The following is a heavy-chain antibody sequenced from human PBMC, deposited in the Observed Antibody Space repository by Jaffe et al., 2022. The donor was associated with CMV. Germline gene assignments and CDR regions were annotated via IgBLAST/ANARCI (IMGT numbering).Heavy chain of an antibody. D-gene: IGHD3-22*01. CDR2: IKEDGREK. CDR1: GFTFSNYY. CDR3: ARPPTYYYDSSGYYY. V-gene: IGHV3-7*03. J-gene: IGHJ4*02. Sequence: EVQLVESGGGLVQPGGSLRLSCAASGFTFSNYYMSWVRQAPGKGLEWVANIKEDGREKYYVDSVKGRFTISRDNAKNSLYLQMNSLRAEDTAVYYCARPPTYYYDSSGYYYWGQGTLVTVSS.